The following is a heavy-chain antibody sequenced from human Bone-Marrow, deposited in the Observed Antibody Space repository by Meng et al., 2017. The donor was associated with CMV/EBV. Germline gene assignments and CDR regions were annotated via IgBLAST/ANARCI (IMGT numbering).Heavy chain of an antibody. V-gene: IGHV5-10-1*03. Sequence: VQLELSSAGGKKPREPLSGSRKGSGYSFNSYWSSWVRQMPGKGLEWRGGIDPSYSYSNYSPSFQGHVTTLADKPIRTAYLQGSSLKASDTAMYYCARRWGFGELLDYWGQGTLVTVSS. J-gene: IGHJ4*02. CDR3: ARRWGFGELLDY. CDR2: IDPSYSYS. CDR1: GYSFNSYW. D-gene: IGHD3-10*01.